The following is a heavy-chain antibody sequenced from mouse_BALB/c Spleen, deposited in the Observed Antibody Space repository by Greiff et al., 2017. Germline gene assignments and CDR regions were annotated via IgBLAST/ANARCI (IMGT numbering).Heavy chain of an antibody. V-gene: IGHV5-17*02. J-gene: IGHJ4*01. CDR1: GFTFSSFG. D-gene: IGHD2-10*02. CDR2: ISSGSSTI. CDR3: ARLGYGNYVGAMDY. Sequence: EVHLVESGGGLVQPGGSRKLSCAASGFTFSSFGMHWVRQAPEKGLEWVAYISSGSSTIYYADTVKGRFTISRDNPKNTLFLQMTSLRSEDTAMYYCARLGYGNYVGAMDYWGQGTSVTVSS.